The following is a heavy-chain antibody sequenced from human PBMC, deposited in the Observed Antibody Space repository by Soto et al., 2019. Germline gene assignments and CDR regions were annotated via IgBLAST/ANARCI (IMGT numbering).Heavy chain of an antibody. CDR3: ARDKETYYYGSDDAFDI. D-gene: IGHD3-10*01. V-gene: IGHV3-74*01. Sequence: GWSLRLSCAASGFTFSSYWMHWVRQAPGKGLVWVSRINSDGSSTSYADSVKGRFTISRDNAKNTLYLQMNSLRAEDTAVYYCARDKETYYYGSDDAFDIWGQGTMVTVSS. J-gene: IGHJ3*02. CDR1: GFTFSSYW. CDR2: INSDGSST.